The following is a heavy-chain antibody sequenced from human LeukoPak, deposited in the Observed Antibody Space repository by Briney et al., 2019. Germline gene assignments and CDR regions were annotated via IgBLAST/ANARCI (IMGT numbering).Heavy chain of an antibody. CDR3: ARDPNYDILTGTPYNWFDP. Sequence: ASVKVSCKASGYTFTSYGISWVRQAPGQGLEWMGWISAYSGNTNYAQKLQGRVTMTTDTSTNTAYMELRSLRSDDTAVYYCARDPNYDILTGTPYNWFDPWGQGTLVTVSS. J-gene: IGHJ5*02. V-gene: IGHV1-18*04. CDR2: ISAYSGNT. D-gene: IGHD3-9*01. CDR1: GYTFTSYG.